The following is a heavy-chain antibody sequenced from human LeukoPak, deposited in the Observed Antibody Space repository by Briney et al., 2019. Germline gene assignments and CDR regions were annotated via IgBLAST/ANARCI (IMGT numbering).Heavy chain of an antibody. CDR1: GFTFSSYG. CDR2: IWYDGSNK. D-gene: IGHD6-19*01. CDR3: ARLGGRYSSGWLDY. J-gene: IGHJ4*02. Sequence: GRSLRLSCAASGFTFSSYGMHWVRQAPGKGLEWVAVIWYDGSNKYYADSVKGRFTISRDNSKNTPYLQMNSLRAEDTAVYYCARLGGRYSSGWLDYWGQGTLVTVSS. V-gene: IGHV3-33*01.